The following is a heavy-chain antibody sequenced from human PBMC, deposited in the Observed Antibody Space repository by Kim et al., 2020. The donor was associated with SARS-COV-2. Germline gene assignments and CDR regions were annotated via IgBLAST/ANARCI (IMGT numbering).Heavy chain of an antibody. J-gene: IGHJ6*02. CDR3: AREDMGCSGGSCCSGCYFYGMDV. CDR1: GYTFTAYY. V-gene: IGHV1-2*02. D-gene: IGHD2-15*01. CDR2: INPNSGGT. Sequence: ASVKVSCKASGYTFTAYYIHWVRQAPGQGLEWMGWINPNSGGTNYVQKFQGRVTMTRDTSISTAYMELSSLRSDDTAVYYCAREDMGCSGGSCCSGCYFYGMDVWGQGTTVTVSS.